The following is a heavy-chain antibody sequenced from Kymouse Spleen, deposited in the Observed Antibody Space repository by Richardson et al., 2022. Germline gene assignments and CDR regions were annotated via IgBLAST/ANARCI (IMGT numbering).Heavy chain of an antibody. V-gene: IGHV4-39*01. CDR3: ARHERLRFLEWFSWAFDI. CDR2: IYYSGST. J-gene: IGHJ3*02. Sequence: QLQLQESGPGLVKPSETLSLTCTVSGGSISSSSYYWGWIRQPPGKGLEWIGSIYYSGSTYYNPSLKSRVTISVDTSKNQFSLKLSSVTAADTAVYYCARHERLRFLEWFSWAFDIWGQGTMVTVSS. D-gene: IGHD3-3*01. CDR1: GGSISSSSYY.